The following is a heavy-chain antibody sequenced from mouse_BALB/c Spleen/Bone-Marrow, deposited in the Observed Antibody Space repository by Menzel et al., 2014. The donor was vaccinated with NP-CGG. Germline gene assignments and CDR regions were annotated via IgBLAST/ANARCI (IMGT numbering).Heavy chain of an antibody. V-gene: IGHV3-1*02. J-gene: IGHJ1*01. D-gene: IGHD1-1*01. Sequence: EVQLQQSGPDLVKPSQSLSLTCTATGYSITSGYSWHWIRQLPGNKLEWMGYIHYSGSTYYNPSFKSRISITRDTSKNQFFLQLNSVTTEDTATYYCARRGSSSYWCFDVWGAGTTVTVSS. CDR3: ARRGSSSYWCFDV. CDR1: GYSITSGYS. CDR2: IHYSGST.